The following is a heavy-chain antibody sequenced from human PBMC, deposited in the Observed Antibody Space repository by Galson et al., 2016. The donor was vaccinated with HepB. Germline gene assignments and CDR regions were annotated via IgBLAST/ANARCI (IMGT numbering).Heavy chain of an antibody. CDR3: AKDEKFLEWLLVNYVYYAMDV. V-gene: IGHV3-23*01. CDR2: VSGSGRST. D-gene: IGHD3-3*01. Sequence: SLRLSCAASGFSFSSFAMAWVRQAPGKGLEWVSVVSGSGRSTYYADSVKGRFTISRDNYKKTLYLQMNSLRAEDTGVYYCAKDEKFLEWLLVNYVYYAMDVWGQGTTVTVSS. CDR1: GFSFSSFA. J-gene: IGHJ6*02.